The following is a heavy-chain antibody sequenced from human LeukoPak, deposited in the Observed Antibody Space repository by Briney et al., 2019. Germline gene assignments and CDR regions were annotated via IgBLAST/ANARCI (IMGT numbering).Heavy chain of an antibody. CDR2: INHSGSA. V-gene: IGHV4-34*01. Sequence: PSETLSLTCAVYGGSFSGYYWSWIRQPPGKGLEWIGEINHSGSANYNPSLKSRVTISVDTSKNQFSLKLSSVTAADTAVYYCAGPSGIVVVPAAIRKNYYYMDVWGKGTTVTVSS. J-gene: IGHJ6*03. CDR3: AGPSGIVVVPAAIRKNYYYMDV. CDR1: GGSFSGYY. D-gene: IGHD2-2*01.